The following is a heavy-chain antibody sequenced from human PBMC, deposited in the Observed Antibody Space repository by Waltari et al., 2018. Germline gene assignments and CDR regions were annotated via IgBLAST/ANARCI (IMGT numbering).Heavy chain of an antibody. CDR2: IYSGGST. Sequence: EVQLVESGGGLVQPGGSLRLSCAASGFTVSRNSMSWVRRAPGKGLEWVSVIYSGGSTYYADSVKGRFTISRDNSKNTLYLQMNSLRAEDTAVYYCARVGDSSGYYYFDYWGQGTLVTVSS. V-gene: IGHV3-66*02. CDR1: GFTVSRNS. CDR3: ARVGDSSGYYYFDY. J-gene: IGHJ4*02. D-gene: IGHD3-22*01.